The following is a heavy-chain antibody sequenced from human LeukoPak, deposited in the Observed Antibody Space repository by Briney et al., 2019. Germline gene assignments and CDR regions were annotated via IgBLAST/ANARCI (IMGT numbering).Heavy chain of an antibody. Sequence: KGGESLKISCETPGYSFTTYWIGWVRQMPGTGLEWVGAIYPDDSDSRYSPSFQGQVVISADRSIRTAYLQWNSLKTSDTAMYYCVRQRGSSGTINHFDPWGQGTLVTVSS. CDR2: IYPDDSDS. J-gene: IGHJ5*02. D-gene: IGHD3-10*01. V-gene: IGHV5-51*01. CDR3: VRQRGSSGTINHFDP. CDR1: GYSFTTYW.